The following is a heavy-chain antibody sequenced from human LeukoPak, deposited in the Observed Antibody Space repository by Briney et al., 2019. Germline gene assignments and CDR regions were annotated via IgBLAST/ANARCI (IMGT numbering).Heavy chain of an antibody. D-gene: IGHD3-10*01. V-gene: IGHV3-21*01. J-gene: IGHJ4*02. Sequence: GGSLRLSCAASGFVFSSYSMSWVRQAPGKGLEWVASISSSSAYIHYADSVKGRFTISRDNSKNTLYLQMNSLRAEDTAVYYCAKVRVLNYYGSGSYDYWGQGTLVTVSS. CDR3: AKVRVLNYYGSGSYDY. CDR1: GFVFSSYS. CDR2: ISSSSAYI.